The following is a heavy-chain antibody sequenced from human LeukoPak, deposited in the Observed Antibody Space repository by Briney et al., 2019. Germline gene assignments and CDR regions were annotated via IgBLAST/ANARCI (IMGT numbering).Heavy chain of an antibody. CDR1: GFTFRSYA. V-gene: IGHV3-23*01. D-gene: IGHD6-6*01. J-gene: IGHJ4*02. Sequence: PGGSLRLSCAASGFTFRSYAMNWVRQAPGKGLEWVSVISGSGTNTYYADSVKGRFTISRDNAKNSLYLQMNSLRAEDTAVYYCAREGSSVDYWGQGTLVTVSS. CDR3: AREGSSVDY. CDR2: ISGSGTNT.